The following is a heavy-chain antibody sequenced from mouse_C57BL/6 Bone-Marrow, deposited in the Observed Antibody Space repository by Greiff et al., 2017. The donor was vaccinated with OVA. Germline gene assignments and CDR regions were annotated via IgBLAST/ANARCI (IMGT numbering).Heavy chain of an antibody. Sequence: QVQLQQSGAELARPGASVKLSCKASGYTFTSYGISWVKQRTGQGLEWIGEIYPGSGNTYYNEKFKGKATLTADKSSSTAYMELRSLTSEDSAVYFCATLITTAPFDYWGQGTTLTVSS. CDR3: ATLITTAPFDY. D-gene: IGHD1-1*01. CDR2: IYPGSGNT. V-gene: IGHV1-81*01. J-gene: IGHJ2*01. CDR1: GYTFTSYG.